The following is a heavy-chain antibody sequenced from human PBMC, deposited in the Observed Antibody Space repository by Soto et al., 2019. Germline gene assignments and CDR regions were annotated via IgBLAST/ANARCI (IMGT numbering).Heavy chain of an antibody. J-gene: IGHJ3*02. CDR1: GGTFSSYA. CDR3: ARGVVTARIDAFDI. D-gene: IGHD2-21*02. CDR2: IIPIFGTA. V-gene: IGHV1-69*13. Sequence: GASVKVSCKASGGTFSSYAISWVRQAPGQGLEWMGGIIPIFGTANYAQKFQGRVTITADESTSTAYMELSSLRSEDTAVYYCARGVVTARIDAFDIWGQGTMVTVSS.